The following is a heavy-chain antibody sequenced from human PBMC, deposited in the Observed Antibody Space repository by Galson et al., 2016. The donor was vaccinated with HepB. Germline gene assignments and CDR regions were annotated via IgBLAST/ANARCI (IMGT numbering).Heavy chain of an antibody. CDR2: YVVAGNT. V-gene: IGHV3-13*01. J-gene: IGHJ6*02. CDR1: GFTFSSYA. D-gene: IGHD1-26*01. CDR3: ARGLRAGYYWSFDV. Sequence: SLRLSCAASGFTFSSYAMDWVRQSMGKGLEWVSGYVVAGNTYYADSVKGRFTISREDGENSLYLQMNSLRAGDTAVYHCARGLRAGYYWSFDVWGQGTTVTVSS.